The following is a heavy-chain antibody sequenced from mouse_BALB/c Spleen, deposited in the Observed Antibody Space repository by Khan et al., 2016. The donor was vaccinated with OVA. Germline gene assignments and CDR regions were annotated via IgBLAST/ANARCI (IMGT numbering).Heavy chain of an antibody. CDR1: GYIFTSYW. V-gene: IGHV1S132*01. CDR3: ARPYGSSHYFDY. Sequence: QVQLQQSGAELVRPGASVKLSCKTSGYIFTSYWIHWVKQRSGQGLEWIARIYPGTGSIYYNEKFKGKATLTADKSSSTAYMQLSSLKSEDSAVYFWARPYGSSHYFDYWGQGTTLTVSS. D-gene: IGHD1-1*01. CDR2: IYPGTGSI. J-gene: IGHJ2*01.